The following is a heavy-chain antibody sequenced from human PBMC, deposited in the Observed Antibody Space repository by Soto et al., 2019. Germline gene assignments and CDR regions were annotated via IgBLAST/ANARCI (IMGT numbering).Heavy chain of an antibody. V-gene: IGHV4-34*01. Sequence: QVQLQQWGAGLLKPSETLSLTCAVYGGSFSGYYWSWIRQPPGKGLEWIGEINHSGSTNYNPSLKSRVTISVDTSKNQFSLKLSSVTAADTAVYYCARRGPMVRGVITHWYFDLWGRGTLVTVSS. CDR3: ARRGPMVRGVITHWYFDL. CDR1: GGSFSGYY. D-gene: IGHD3-10*01. CDR2: INHSGST. J-gene: IGHJ2*01.